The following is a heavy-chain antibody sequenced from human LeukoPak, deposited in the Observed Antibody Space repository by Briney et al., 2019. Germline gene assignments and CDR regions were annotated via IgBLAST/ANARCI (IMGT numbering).Heavy chain of an antibody. CDR1: GFSFSGNA. J-gene: IGHJ5*02. D-gene: IGHD3-10*01. CDR2: LSDAS. CDR3: ARSRGPGNHWFDP. Sequence: GGSLRLSCAASGFSFSGNALSWVRLAPGKGLEWVSTLSDASYYADSVRGRFTISGDSSKNTLYLQMGSLTTDDTAMYFCARSRGPGNHWFDPWGQGTLVTVSS. V-gene: IGHV3-23*01.